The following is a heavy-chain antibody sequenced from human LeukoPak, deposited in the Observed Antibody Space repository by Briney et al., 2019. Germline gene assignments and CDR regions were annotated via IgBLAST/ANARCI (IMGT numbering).Heavy chain of an antibody. CDR3: ARVVPDGYSDY. V-gene: IGHV4-59*01. Sequence: SETLSLTCTVSGGSITNYYWSWIRQPPGKGLDWIGYIHYTGLTNYNPSLTSRLTISVDTSKSQFSLKLSSVTAADAAVYFCARVVPDGYSDYWGQGTLVTVSS. CDR2: IHYTGLT. J-gene: IGHJ4*02. CDR1: GGSITNYY. D-gene: IGHD2-2*01.